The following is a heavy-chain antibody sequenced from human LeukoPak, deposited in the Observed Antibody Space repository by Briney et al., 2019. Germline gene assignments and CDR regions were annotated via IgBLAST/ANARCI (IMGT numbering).Heavy chain of an antibody. Sequence: SETLSLTCTVSGGSIRSYYWGWIRQPPGKGLEWIGYIHYSESTKYNPSLKSRVTMSVDTSKNQFSLKLSSVTAADTAVYYCASRSGSFSDALDIWGQGTLITVSS. CDR1: GGSIRSYY. D-gene: IGHD3-10*01. CDR3: ASRSGSFSDALDI. CDR2: IHYSEST. V-gene: IGHV4-59*08. J-gene: IGHJ3*02.